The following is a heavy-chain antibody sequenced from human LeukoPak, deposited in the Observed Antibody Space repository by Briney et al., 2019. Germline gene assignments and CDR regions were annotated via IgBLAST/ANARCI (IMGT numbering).Heavy chain of an antibody. Sequence: GRSLRLSCAASGFTFSNYAMNWVRQAPGRGLEWVSAINPSGGSTYYADSVKGRFTISRDNSKNTLYLQMNSLRAEDTALYFCAKAVSHSYFDFWGQGTLVTVSA. CDR2: INPSGGST. V-gene: IGHV3-23*01. CDR3: AKAVSHSYFDF. D-gene: IGHD6-19*01. CDR1: GFTFSNYA. J-gene: IGHJ4*02.